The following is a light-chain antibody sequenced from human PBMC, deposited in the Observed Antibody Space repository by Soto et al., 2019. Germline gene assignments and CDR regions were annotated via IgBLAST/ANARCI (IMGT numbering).Light chain of an antibody. Sequence: QSVLTQPPSVSAAPGQKVPISCSGSSSNIGNNYVSWYQQFPGTAPKLLIYDNNKRSSGIPDRFSGSKSGTSATLGITGLQTGDEADYYCATWDSSLRAHVVGTGTKVTV. CDR3: ATWDSSLRAHV. CDR2: DNN. V-gene: IGLV1-51*01. J-gene: IGLJ1*01. CDR1: SSNIGNNY.